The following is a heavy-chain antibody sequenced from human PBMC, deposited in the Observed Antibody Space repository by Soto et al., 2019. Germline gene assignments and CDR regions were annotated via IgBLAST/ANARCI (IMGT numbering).Heavy chain of an antibody. CDR2: INHSGST. CDR3: ARGLPGFIHLGELSSNYYFDY. J-gene: IGHJ4*02. D-gene: IGHD3-16*02. V-gene: IGHV4-34*01. Sequence: GSLRLSCAVYGGSFSGYYWSWIRQPPGKGLEWIGEINHSGSTNYNPSLKSRVTISVDTSKNQFSLKLSSVTAADTAVYYCARGLPGFIHLGELSSNYYFDYWGQGTLVTVSS. CDR1: GGSFSGYY.